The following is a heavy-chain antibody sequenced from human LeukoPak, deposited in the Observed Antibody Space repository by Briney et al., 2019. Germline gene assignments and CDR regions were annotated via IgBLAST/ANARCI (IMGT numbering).Heavy chain of an antibody. J-gene: IGHJ3*02. Sequence: GGSLRLSCATSGFIFSSYGMHWVRQAPGKGLEWVAFIRYDGSNKYYADSVKGRFTISRDNSKNTLYLQMNSLRAEDTAVYYCAKDSYGGPIAFDIWGQGTMVTVSS. D-gene: IGHD4-23*01. CDR2: IRYDGSNK. CDR3: AKDSYGGPIAFDI. CDR1: GFIFSSYG. V-gene: IGHV3-30*02.